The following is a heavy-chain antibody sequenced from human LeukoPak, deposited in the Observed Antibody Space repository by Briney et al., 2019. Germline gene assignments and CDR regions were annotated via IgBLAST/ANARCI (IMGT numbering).Heavy chain of an antibody. V-gene: IGHV4-59*01. CDR3: ARSSSGLDYGDYYFDS. D-gene: IGHD4-17*01. CDR1: GGSISRFY. CDR2: IYSNGST. Sequence: SETLSLTCSVSGGSISRFYWSWIRQSPGKGLEWIGYIYSNGSTKYNVSLKSRVTMPVDTSKGQFSLKLDSVTTADTAVYYCARSSSGLDYGDYYFDSWAQGTLVTVSS. J-gene: IGHJ4*02.